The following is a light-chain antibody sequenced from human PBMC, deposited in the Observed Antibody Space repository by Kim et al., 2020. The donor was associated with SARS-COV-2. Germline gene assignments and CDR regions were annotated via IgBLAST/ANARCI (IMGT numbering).Light chain of an antibody. V-gene: IGKV3-11*01. CDR2: DAS. CDR1: QSVSNS. J-gene: IGKJ4*01. Sequence: PGERATLSCRASQSVSNSLAWYQQKPGQAPRLLIYDASNRATGIPARFSGSGSGTDFTLTISSLEPEDFAVYYCQQTNNWITFGGGTKLEI. CDR3: QQTNNWIT.